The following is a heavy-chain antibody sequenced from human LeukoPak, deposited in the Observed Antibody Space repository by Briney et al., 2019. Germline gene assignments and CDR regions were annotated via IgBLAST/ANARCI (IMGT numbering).Heavy chain of an antibody. CDR3: ARSKYQLLSFDY. CDR1: GGSISSGGYY. CDR2: IYYSGST. Sequence: SQTLSLTCTVSGGSISSGGYYWSWIRQHPGKGLEWIGYIYYSGSTYYNPSLKSRVTISVDTSKNQFSLKLSSVTAADTAVYYCARSKYQLLSFDYWGRGTLVTVSS. V-gene: IGHV4-31*03. J-gene: IGHJ4*02. D-gene: IGHD2-2*01.